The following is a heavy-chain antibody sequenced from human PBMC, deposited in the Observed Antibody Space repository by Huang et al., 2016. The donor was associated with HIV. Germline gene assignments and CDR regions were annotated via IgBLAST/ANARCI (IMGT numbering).Heavy chain of an antibody. Sequence: QVQLVQSGAEVKKPGASVKVSCKAFGYTFTRHHINWVRQAPGQGLEWMGIINPSSGSTRYAQKFQGRVTMTRDTSTSTVYMELSSLRSEDTAVYYCARGPYSDYVWGSYFDYWGQGTLVTVSS. J-gene: IGHJ4*02. D-gene: IGHD3-16*01. CDR1: GYTFTRHH. CDR3: ARGPYSDYVWGSYFDY. V-gene: IGHV1-46*01. CDR2: INPSSGST.